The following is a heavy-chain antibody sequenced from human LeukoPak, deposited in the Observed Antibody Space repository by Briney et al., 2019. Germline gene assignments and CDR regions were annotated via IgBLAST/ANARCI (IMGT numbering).Heavy chain of an antibody. D-gene: IGHD6-19*01. CDR2: ISASGDNT. J-gene: IGHJ4*02. CDR1: GFSFSSYA. Sequence: GGSLTLSCTASGFSFSSYAMSWVRQAPGKGLEWVSGISASGDNTYYADSLKGRFTISRDNSKNTLFLQMNSLRPEDTALYYCAKGRSGWPNRLDYWGQGTLVTVSS. CDR3: AKGRSGWPNRLDY. V-gene: IGHV3-23*01.